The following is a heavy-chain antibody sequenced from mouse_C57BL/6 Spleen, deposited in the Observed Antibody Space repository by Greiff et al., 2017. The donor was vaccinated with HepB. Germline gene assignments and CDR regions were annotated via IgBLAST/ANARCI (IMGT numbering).Heavy chain of an antibody. V-gene: IGHV2-5*01. J-gene: IGHJ4*01. Sequence: QVQLKQSGPGLVQPSHTLSITCTVSGFSFTSYCVHWVRQSPGQGLEWLGVIWRGGSTDYNAAFMSSMSITKDNSKIQVSFKMHSLQADDTAIYYCAKNLCDNDEEGAMDYWGQGTSVTVSS. D-gene: IGHD2-4*01. CDR1: GFSFTSYC. CDR2: IWRGGST. CDR3: AKNLCDNDEEGAMDY.